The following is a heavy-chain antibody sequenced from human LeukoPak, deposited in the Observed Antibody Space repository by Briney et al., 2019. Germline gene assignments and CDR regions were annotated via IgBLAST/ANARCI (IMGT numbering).Heavy chain of an antibody. CDR3: ARGGATRGRLEN. V-gene: IGHV3-7*01. J-gene: IGHJ4*02. Sequence: PGGSLRLSCAASGFPFDVQTMSWVRQAPGKGLDWVASMREDATEIHYADSVKGRFTISRDNPKNSLYLQMNSLRAEDTAVYYCARGGATRGRLENWGQGTLVTVSS. D-gene: IGHD1-26*01. CDR1: GFPFDVQT. CDR2: MREDATEI.